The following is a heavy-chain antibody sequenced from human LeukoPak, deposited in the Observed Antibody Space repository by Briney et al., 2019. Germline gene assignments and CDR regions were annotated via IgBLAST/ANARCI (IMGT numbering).Heavy chain of an antibody. CDR1: GFTFSNAW. V-gene: IGHV3-15*01. CDR2: IKSKTDGGTT. CDR3: TTDMGYYDSSGFHYYFDY. D-gene: IGHD3-22*01. Sequence: GGSLRLSCAASGFTFSNAWMSWVRQAPGKGLEWVGRIKSKTDGGTTDYAAPVKCRFTISRDDSKNTLYLQMNSLKTEDTAVYYCTTDMGYYDSSGFHYYFDYWGQGTLVTVSS. J-gene: IGHJ4*02.